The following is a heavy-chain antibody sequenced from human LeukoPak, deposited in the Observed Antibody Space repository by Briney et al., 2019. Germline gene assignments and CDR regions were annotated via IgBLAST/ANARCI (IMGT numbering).Heavy chain of an antibody. CDR3: AIGRSIGAYCTFGY. D-gene: IGHD3-16*01. V-gene: IGHV3-23*01. CDR1: GFTFSDYA. Sequence: GGSLRLSCAASGFTFSDYAMNWVRQAPGRGLEWVSAVSGSGGITYYADSVKGRFTISRDNSKNTLYLQISSLRAEDTAVYYCAIGRSIGAYCTFGYWGQGTLVMVSS. J-gene: IGHJ4*02. CDR2: VSGSGGIT.